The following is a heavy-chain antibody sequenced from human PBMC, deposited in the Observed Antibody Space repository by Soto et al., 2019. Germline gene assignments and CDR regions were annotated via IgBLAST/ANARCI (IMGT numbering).Heavy chain of an antibody. Sequence: QMQLQESGPGLVKPSETLSLTCTVSGVPISSSSHYWGWLRQPPGKGLEWIGSIYYSGTTYSNPSHNSRVTIAVDTSKNNFSLQLISVTAADTAVYYCSRHEDGDSGVGWFFDLWCRGTLVSVSS. J-gene: IGHJ2*01. V-gene: IGHV4-39*01. CDR3: SRHEDGDSGVGWFFDL. CDR2: IYYSGTT. D-gene: IGHD4-17*01. CDR1: GVPISSSSHY.